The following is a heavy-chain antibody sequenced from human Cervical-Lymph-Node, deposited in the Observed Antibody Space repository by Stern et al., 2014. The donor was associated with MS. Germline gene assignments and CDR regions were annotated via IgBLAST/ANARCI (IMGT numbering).Heavy chain of an antibody. CDR2: IDLDDDK. CDR3: ARTNVPHSPGFTFSYYYYAMDV. J-gene: IGHJ6*02. Sequence: SGPALVKPTQTLTLTCTFSGFSLISSGMSVSWIRQPPGKALEWLARIDLDDDKFYSTSLRTRLTIAKDTSKNQVVLTMTNVDPVDTATYYCARTNVPHSPGFTFSYYYYAMDVWGQGTTVTVSS. D-gene: IGHD2-21*01. V-gene: IGHV2-70*17. CDR1: GFSLISSGMS.